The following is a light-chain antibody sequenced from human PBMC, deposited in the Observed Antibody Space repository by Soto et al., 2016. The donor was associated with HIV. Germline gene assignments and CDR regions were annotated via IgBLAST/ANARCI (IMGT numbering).Light chain of an antibody. Sequence: IQMTQSPSTLSASVGDRVTITCRTSQDIRNDLGWYQQKPGKAPKLLIYATSSLQSGVPARFSGSGSGTDFTLTISSLQPEDFATYYCLQDYDYPYTFGQGTKLEIK. CDR3: LQDYDYPYT. V-gene: IGKV1-6*01. CDR1: QDIRND. J-gene: IGKJ2*01. CDR2: ATS.